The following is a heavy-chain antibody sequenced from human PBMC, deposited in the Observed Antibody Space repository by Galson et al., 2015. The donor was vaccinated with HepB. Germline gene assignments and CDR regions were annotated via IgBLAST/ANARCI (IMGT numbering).Heavy chain of an antibody. J-gene: IGHJ4*02. Sequence: SLRLSCAASGFTFSRYWMSWVRQAPGKGLEWVANIKQYGSEKYYVDSVKGRFAISRDDAKNSLYLQMNTLRAEDTAVYYCARDYGMNGFWCGYWQYWVQGILCTVSS. CDR3: ARDYGMNGFWCGYWQY. CDR2: IKQYGSEK. D-gene: IGHD3-3*01. V-gene: IGHV3-7*01. CDR1: GFTFSRYW.